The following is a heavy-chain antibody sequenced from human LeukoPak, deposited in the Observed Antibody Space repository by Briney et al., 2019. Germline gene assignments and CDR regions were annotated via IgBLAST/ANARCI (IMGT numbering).Heavy chain of an antibody. Sequence: GGSLRLSCAASGFTFSSYAMSWVRQAPGKGLEWVSAISGSGGSTYYADSVKGRFTISRDNSKNTLYLQMNSLRAEDTAVYYCAKSPLFYYSSGSFDPWGQGTLDTVSS. D-gene: IGHD6-25*01. CDR1: GFTFSSYA. J-gene: IGHJ5*02. CDR2: ISGSGGST. CDR3: AKSPLFYYSSGSFDP. V-gene: IGHV3-23*01.